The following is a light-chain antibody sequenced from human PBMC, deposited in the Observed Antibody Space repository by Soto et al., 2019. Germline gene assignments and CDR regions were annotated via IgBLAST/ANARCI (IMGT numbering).Light chain of an antibody. CDR2: DAF. CDR3: QHYGSAPPKST. Sequence: EIVLTQSPGTLSLPPGERATLSCRASQSVSSSSLAWYQHKPGQAPRLLIYDAFSRATDIPDRFSGSGSGTDFTLTISRLEPEAFAVYYCQHYGSAPPKSTFGQVTKLEI. CDR1: QSVSSSS. J-gene: IGKJ2*01. V-gene: IGKV3-20*01.